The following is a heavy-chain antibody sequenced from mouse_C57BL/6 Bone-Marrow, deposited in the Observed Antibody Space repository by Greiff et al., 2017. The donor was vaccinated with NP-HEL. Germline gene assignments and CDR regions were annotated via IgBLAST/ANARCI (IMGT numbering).Heavy chain of an antibody. CDR2: IRNKANGYPT. J-gene: IGHJ2*01. CDR1: GFTFTDYY. V-gene: IGHV7-3*01. CDR3: ARYGGAQGFFDY. D-gene: IGHD3-2*02. Sequence: EVKVVESGGGLVQPGGSLSLSCAASGFTFTDYYMSWVRQPPGKALEWLGFIRNKANGYPTEYSASVKGRFTISRDNSQSILYLQMNALRAEDSATYYCARYGGAQGFFDYWGQGTTLTVSS.